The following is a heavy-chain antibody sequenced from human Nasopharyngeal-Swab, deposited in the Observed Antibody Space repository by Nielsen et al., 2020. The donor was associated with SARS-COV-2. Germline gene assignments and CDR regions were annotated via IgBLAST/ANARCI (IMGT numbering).Heavy chain of an antibody. CDR1: GFTFSSYA. Sequence: GGSLRLSCAASGFTFSSYAMHWVRQAPGKGLEWVAVISYDGSNKYYADSVKGRFTISRDNSKNTPYLQMNSLRAEDTAVYYCARDDSADYWGQGTLVTVSS. J-gene: IGHJ4*02. CDR3: ARDDSADY. D-gene: IGHD2-15*01. CDR2: ISYDGSNK. V-gene: IGHV3-30-3*01.